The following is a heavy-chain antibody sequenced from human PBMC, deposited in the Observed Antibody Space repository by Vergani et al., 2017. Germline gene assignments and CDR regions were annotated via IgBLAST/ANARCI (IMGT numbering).Heavy chain of an antibody. D-gene: IGHD4-23*01. Sequence: VQLVQSGAEVKKPGESLKISCQGSGYSITNYWIAWVRQRPGKGLEWMGIIYAGDSDVRYSPSFQGQVTMSVDKSLSTAYLQWSSLKASDTATYYCARGHGGNSGWFDPWGQGTLVTVSS. J-gene: IGHJ5*02. V-gene: IGHV5-51*03. CDR1: GYSITNYW. CDR2: IYAGDSDV. CDR3: ARGHGGNSGWFDP.